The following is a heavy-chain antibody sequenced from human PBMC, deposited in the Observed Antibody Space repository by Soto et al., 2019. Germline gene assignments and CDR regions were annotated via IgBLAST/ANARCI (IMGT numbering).Heavy chain of an antibody. D-gene: IGHD2-2*01. CDR1: GFTFSSYS. J-gene: IGHJ6*02. V-gene: IGHV3-21*01. CDR2: ISSSSSYI. CDR3: ARDGDCSSTSCYSPYYYYGMDV. Sequence: GSLRLSCAASGFTFSSYSMNWVRQAPGKGLEWVSSISSSSSYIYYADSVKGRFTISRDNAKNSLYLQMNSLRAEDTAVYYCARDGDCSSTSCYSPYYYYGMDVWGQGXTVTVYS.